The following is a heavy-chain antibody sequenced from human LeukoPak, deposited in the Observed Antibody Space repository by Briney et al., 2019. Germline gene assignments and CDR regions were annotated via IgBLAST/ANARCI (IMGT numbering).Heavy chain of an antibody. Sequence: RWGSLRLSCAASGFTFSSYAMHWVRQAPGKGLEYVSAISSNGGSTYYANSVKGRFTISRDNSKNTLYLQMGSLRAEDMAVYYCARGGRDGYNWGDYWGQGTLVTVSS. V-gene: IGHV3-64*01. CDR2: ISSNGGST. CDR3: ARGGRDGYNWGDY. CDR1: GFTFSSYA. J-gene: IGHJ4*02. D-gene: IGHD5-24*01.